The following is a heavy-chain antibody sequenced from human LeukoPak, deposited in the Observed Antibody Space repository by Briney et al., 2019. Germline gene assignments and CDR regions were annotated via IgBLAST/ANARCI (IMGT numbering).Heavy chain of an antibody. V-gene: IGHV4-4*02. CDR3: ARHDR. CDR2: INHSGST. J-gene: IGHJ5*02. CDR1: GFTFTSYT. Sequence: GSLRLSCAASGFTFTSYTIHWVRQAPGKGLEWIGEINHSGSTNYNPSLKSRVTISVDKSKNQFSLKLGSVTAADTAVYYCARHDRWGKGTLVTVSS.